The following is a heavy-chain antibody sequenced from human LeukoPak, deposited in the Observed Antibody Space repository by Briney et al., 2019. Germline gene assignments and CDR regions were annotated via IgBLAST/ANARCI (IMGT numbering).Heavy chain of an antibody. V-gene: IGHV4-30-2*01. Sequence: SGTLSLTCAVSGGSISSGGYSWSWIRQPPGKGLEWIGYIYHSGSTYYNPSLKSRVTISVDRSKNQFSLKLSSVTAADTAVHYCARCSRQTRWFDPWGQGTLVTVSS. J-gene: IGHJ5*02. CDR2: IYHSGST. CDR3: ARCSRQTRWFDP. D-gene: IGHD1-7*01. CDR1: GGSISSGGYS.